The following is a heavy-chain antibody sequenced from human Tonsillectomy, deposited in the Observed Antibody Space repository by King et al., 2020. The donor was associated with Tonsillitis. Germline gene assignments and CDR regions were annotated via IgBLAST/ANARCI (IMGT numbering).Heavy chain of an antibody. CDR1: GFTFDDYA. D-gene: IGHD3-22*01. Sequence: VQLVESGGGLVQPGRSLRLSCAASGFTFDDYAMHWVRQAPGKGLEWVSGISWNSGSIGYADSVKGRFTISRDNSRNSLYLQMNSLRPEDTAFYYCTKVTGMGYDNSGYYYYVDPFDYWGQGLLVTVSS. J-gene: IGHJ4*02. CDR2: ISWNSGSI. CDR3: TKVTGMGYDNSGYYYYVDPFDY. V-gene: IGHV3-9*01.